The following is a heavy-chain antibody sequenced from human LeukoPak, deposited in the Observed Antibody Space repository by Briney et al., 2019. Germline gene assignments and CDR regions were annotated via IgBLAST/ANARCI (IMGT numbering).Heavy chain of an antibody. D-gene: IGHD4-17*01. CDR3: AREDYGDSVFYY. V-gene: IGHV3-21*01. CDR2: ISSSGSYI. CDR1: GFTLSSYT. Sequence: GGSLSLSCAASGFTLSSYTMNWVRQAPGKGLEWVSSISSSGSYIYYADSVKGRFTISRDNAKNSLYLQMNSLRAEDTAVYYCAREDYGDSVFYYWGQGTMATVSS. J-gene: IGHJ4*02.